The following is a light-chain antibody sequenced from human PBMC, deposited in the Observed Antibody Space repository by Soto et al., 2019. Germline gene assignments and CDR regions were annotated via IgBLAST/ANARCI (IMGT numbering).Light chain of an antibody. CDR3: QQSYSTPL. J-gene: IGKJ3*01. CDR1: QSIGDW. V-gene: IGKV1-5*01. Sequence: DIQMTQSPSTLSASVGDRVTITCRASQSIGDWLAWYQQKPGKAPKLLIYGDCSLESGVPSGFSGSGSGTDFTLTISSLQPEDFATYYCQQSYSTPLFGPGTKVDIK. CDR2: GDC.